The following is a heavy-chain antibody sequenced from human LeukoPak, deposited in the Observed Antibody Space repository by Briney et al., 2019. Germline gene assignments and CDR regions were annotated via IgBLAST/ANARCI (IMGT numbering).Heavy chain of an antibody. Sequence: GGSLRVSCAASGFTFSSYGMHWVRQAPGKGLEWVALISYDASSKYYADSVKGRFTISRDDSKNTLYLQMDSLRAEDTAVYYCAKDRSSSWTQDYWGQGTRVTVSS. CDR2: ISYDASSK. V-gene: IGHV3-30*18. J-gene: IGHJ4*02. CDR1: GFTFSSYG. D-gene: IGHD6-13*01. CDR3: AKDRSSSWTQDY.